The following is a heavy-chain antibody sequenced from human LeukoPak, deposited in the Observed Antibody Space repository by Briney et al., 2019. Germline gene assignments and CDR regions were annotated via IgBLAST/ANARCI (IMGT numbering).Heavy chain of an antibody. CDR3: AREYSSSWPHYYYGMDV. D-gene: IGHD6-13*01. CDR1: GGSISSYY. CDR2: IYTSGST. Sequence: SETLSLTCTVSGGSISSYYWSWIRQPAGKGLEWIGRIYTSGSTNYNPSLKSRVTMSVDTSKNQFSLKLSSVTAADTAVYYCAREYSSSWPHYYYGMDVWGQGTTVTVSS. V-gene: IGHV4-4*07. J-gene: IGHJ6*02.